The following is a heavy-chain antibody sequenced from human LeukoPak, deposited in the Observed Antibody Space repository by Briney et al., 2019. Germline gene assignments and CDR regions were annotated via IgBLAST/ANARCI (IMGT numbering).Heavy chain of an antibody. D-gene: IGHD4/OR15-4a*01. J-gene: IGHJ5*02. CDR2: INPNSGGT. Sequence: ASVKVSCKASGYTFTGHYMQWVRQAPGQGLEWVGWINPNSGGTNYAQKFQGRVTMTRETSISTAYMELNSLRSDDTAVYYCAREAAAYYDNGAFGRWFDPWGQGTLVTVSS. V-gene: IGHV1-2*02. CDR1: GYTFTGHY. CDR3: AREAAAYYDNGAFGRWFDP.